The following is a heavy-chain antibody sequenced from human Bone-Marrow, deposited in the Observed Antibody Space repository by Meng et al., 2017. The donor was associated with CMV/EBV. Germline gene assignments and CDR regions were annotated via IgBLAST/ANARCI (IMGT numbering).Heavy chain of an antibody. V-gene: IGHV1-69*05. CDR1: GGTFSSYA. D-gene: IGHD3-3*01. CDR3: ATYYDFWSGYFPYYYYGMDV. J-gene: IGHJ6*02. CDR2: IIPIFGTA. Sequence: SVKVSCKAAGGTFSSYAISWVRQAPGQGLEWMGGIIPIFGTANYAQKFQGRVTITTDESTSTAYMELSSLRSEDAAVYYCATYYDFWSGYFPYYYYGMDVWGQGTTVTVSS.